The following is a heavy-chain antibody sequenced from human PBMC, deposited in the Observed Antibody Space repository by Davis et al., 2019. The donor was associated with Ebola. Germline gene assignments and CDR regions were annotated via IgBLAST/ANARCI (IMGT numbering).Heavy chain of an antibody. CDR2: IRSKAYGGTT. Sequence: GGSLRLSCAASGFTFSTYAMSWVRQAPGKGLEWVGFIRSKAYGGTTEYAASVKGRFTISRDDSKSIAYLQMNSLKTEDTAVYYCTRVIIWFGELSAGLDYWGQGTLVTVSS. CDR3: TRVIIWFGELSAGLDY. D-gene: IGHD3-10*01. J-gene: IGHJ4*02. V-gene: IGHV3-49*04. CDR1: GFTFSTYA.